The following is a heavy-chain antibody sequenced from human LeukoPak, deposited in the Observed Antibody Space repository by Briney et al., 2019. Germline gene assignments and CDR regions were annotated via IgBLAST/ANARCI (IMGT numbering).Heavy chain of an antibody. V-gene: IGHV4-59*01. D-gene: IGHD2-2*01. Sequence: SETLSLTCTVSGPSISSYYWSWIRQPPGKGLEWLGYIYYSGSTNYNPSLKSRATISVDTSKNQFSLKLSSVTAADTAVYYCARVVVPAAMGGMDVWGQGTTVTVSS. CDR2: IYYSGST. CDR1: GPSISSYY. J-gene: IGHJ6*02. CDR3: ARVVVPAAMGGMDV.